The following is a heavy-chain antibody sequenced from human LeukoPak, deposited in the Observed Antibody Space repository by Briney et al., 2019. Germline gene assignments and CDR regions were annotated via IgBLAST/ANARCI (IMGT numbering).Heavy chain of an antibody. D-gene: IGHD3-10*01. CDR2: IRSETDGATT. J-gene: IGHJ4*02. CDR1: GFSFSYAW. Sequence: GSLRLSCVASGFSFSYAWMSWVRQAPGKGLQWVGHIRSETDGATTDYAAAVQGRFTISRDDSKKMLYLEMNSLTTEDTAVYYCTTDLNQRLKWFGNPLDHWGRGTPVTVSS. CDR3: TTDLNQRLKWFGNPLDH. V-gene: IGHV3-15*01.